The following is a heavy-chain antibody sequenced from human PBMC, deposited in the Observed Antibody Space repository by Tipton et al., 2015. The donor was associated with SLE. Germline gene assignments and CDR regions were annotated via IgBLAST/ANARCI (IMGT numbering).Heavy chain of an antibody. CDR2: IFWDGSGK. V-gene: IGHV3-43*01. J-gene: IGHJ4*02. Sequence: SLRLSCAASGFPFDDYTMHWVRQAPGKGLEWVSMIFWDGSGKYYADSVKGRFTISRDNSKNSLYLQMNSLTTEDTAFYYCAKDIKTGGFYLDSWGQGTLVTVSS. CDR1: GFPFDDYT. CDR3: AKDIKTGGFYLDS. D-gene: IGHD7-27*01.